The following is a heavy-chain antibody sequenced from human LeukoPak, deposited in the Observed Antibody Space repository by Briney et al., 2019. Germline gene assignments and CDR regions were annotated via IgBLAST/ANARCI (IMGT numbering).Heavy chain of an antibody. Sequence: PGGSLRLSCAASGFTFSSYAMSWVRQAPGKGLEWVSAISGSGSSTYYADSVKGRFTISRDNSKNTLYLQMNSLRAEDTAVYYCAKDTGYSYGFDYWGQGILVTVSS. J-gene: IGHJ4*02. CDR3: AKDTGYSYGFDY. V-gene: IGHV3-23*01. D-gene: IGHD5-18*01. CDR2: ISGSGSST. CDR1: GFTFSSYA.